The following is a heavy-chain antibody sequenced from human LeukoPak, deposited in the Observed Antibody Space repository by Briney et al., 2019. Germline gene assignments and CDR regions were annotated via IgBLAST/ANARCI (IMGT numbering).Heavy chain of an antibody. CDR3: ARGALSGYSSSWYLGAFDI. J-gene: IGHJ3*02. Sequence: SVKVSCKASGGTFSSYVISWVRQAPGQGLEWMGGIIPIFGTANYAQKFQGRVTITTDESTSTAYMELSSLRSEDTAVYYCARGALSGYSSSWYLGAFDIWGQGTMVTVSS. CDR2: IIPIFGTA. V-gene: IGHV1-69*05. CDR1: GGTFSSYV. D-gene: IGHD6-13*01.